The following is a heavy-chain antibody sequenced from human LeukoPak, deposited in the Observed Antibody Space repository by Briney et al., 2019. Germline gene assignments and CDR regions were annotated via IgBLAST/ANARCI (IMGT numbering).Heavy chain of an antibody. V-gene: IGHV4-34*01. CDR1: GGSFSGYY. D-gene: IGHD6-13*01. J-gene: IGHJ4*02. Sequence: PSETLSLTCAGYGGSFSGYYWSWIRQPPGKGLEWIGVINHSGSTNYNPSLKSRVTISVDTSKNQFSLKLSSVTAADTAVYYCARGRSSSFRPYYFDYWGQGTLVTVSS. CDR2: INHSGST. CDR3: ARGRSSSFRPYYFDY.